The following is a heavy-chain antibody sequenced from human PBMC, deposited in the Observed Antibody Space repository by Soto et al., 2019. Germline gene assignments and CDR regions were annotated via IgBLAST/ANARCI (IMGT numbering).Heavy chain of an antibody. J-gene: IGHJ3*02. CDR3: ARHVSSVTVPPYAFDI. Sequence: QLQLQESGPGLVKPSETLSLTCTVSGGSISSSSYYWGWIRQPPGKGLEWIGSIYYSGSTYYNPSLKSRVTISVDTSKNQFSLKLSSVTAADTAVYYCARHVSSVTVPPYAFDIWGQGTMVTVSS. D-gene: IGHD4-17*01. CDR1: GGSISSSSYY. CDR2: IYYSGST. V-gene: IGHV4-39*01.